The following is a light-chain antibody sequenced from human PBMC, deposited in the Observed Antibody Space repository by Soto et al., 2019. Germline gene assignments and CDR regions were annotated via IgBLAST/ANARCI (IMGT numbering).Light chain of an antibody. Sequence: DTQMTQSPTSLSASVGDRVTITCWASQTIANYLNWYQQKPGKAPKLLIYTASSLQSGVPSRFSGSGSGTDFTLTISSLQPEDFATYFCQQTYITPQSFGQGTKVEV. CDR1: QTIANY. J-gene: IGKJ1*01. CDR3: QQTYITPQS. CDR2: TAS. V-gene: IGKV1-39*01.